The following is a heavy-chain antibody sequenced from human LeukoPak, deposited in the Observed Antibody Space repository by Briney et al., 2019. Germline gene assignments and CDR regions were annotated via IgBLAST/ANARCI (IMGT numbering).Heavy chain of an antibody. CDR3: ARGLPVAGGYYFDY. CDR1: GFTVSGNY. J-gene: IGHJ4*02. CDR2: IYSGGST. D-gene: IGHD6-19*01. Sequence: GGSLRLSCAASGFTVSGNYMSWVRQAPGKGLEWVSVIYSGGSTYYADSVKGRFTISRDNSKNTLYLQMNSLRAEDTAVYYCARGLPVAGGYYFDYWGQGTLVTVSS. V-gene: IGHV3-53*01.